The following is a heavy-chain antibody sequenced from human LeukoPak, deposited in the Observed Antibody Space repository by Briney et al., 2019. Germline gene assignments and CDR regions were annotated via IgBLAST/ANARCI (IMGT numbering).Heavy chain of an antibody. CDR2: ISAYNGNT. Sequence: ASVKVSCKASGYAFTSHGISWVRQAPGQGLEWMGWISAYNGNTNYAQKLQGRVTMTTDTSTSTAYMELRSLRSDDSAVYYCARAYYDFWSGYYQANDAFDIWGQGTMVTVSS. CDR1: GYAFTSHG. CDR3: ARAYYDFWSGYYQANDAFDI. V-gene: IGHV1-18*01. D-gene: IGHD3-3*01. J-gene: IGHJ3*02.